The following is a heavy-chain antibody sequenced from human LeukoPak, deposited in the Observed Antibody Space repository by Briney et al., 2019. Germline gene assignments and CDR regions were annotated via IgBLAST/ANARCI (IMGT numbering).Heavy chain of an antibody. D-gene: IGHD6-13*01. CDR1: GYTFSNYA. CDR2: ISHNGDRI. J-gene: IGHJ5*02. CDR3: TKDSVAAAGTAWFDP. V-gene: IGHV3-23*01. Sequence: GGSLRLSCAASGYTFSNYAMTWVRQAPGKRLEWVSGISHNGDRIYYADSVKGRFTISRDNSKNTLYLQMNSLRPEDTALYYCTKDSVAAAGTAWFDPWGQGTLVTVSS.